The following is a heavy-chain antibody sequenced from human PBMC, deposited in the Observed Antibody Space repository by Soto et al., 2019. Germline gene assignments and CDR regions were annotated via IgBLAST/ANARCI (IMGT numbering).Heavy chain of an antibody. D-gene: IGHD1-1*01. CDR1: GYAFTTYG. V-gene: IGHV1-18*01. J-gene: IGHJ4*02. CDR2: ISAHNVNT. Sequence: QVHLVQSGAEVKKPGAAVKVSCKGSGYAFTTYGINWVRQAPGQGLEWMGWISAHNVNTNYAQKPQSRVTVTRDTSTSTAYMELRSRRSDDTAVYYCARGRYGDYWGQGALGTVSS. CDR3: ARGRYGDY.